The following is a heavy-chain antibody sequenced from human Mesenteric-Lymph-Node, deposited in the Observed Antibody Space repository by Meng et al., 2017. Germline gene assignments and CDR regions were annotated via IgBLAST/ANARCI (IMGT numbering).Heavy chain of an antibody. V-gene: IGHV1-18*01. CDR2: IRTYNGNP. D-gene: IGHD4-11*01. CDR3: AGEDGQSNSDFNC. CDR1: GYTFASSG. Sequence: QVQLGEPGAEVQTTGASRKVSCKASGYTFASSGISWVRQAAGHGLAWMGWIRTYNGNPKYAKKLQGRATMTTDTTTRTTSMELRSLRSADTAVYYCAGEDGQSNSDFNCWGQGTLVTVS. J-gene: IGHJ4*02.